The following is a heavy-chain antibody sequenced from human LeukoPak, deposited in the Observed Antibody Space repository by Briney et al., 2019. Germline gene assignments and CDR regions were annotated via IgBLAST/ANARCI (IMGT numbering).Heavy chain of an antibody. Sequence: GGSLTLSCAASGFTFSSYEMNWVRQAPGEGLEWVSYISSSGNTIYYADSVKGRFTISRDNAKNSLYLQMNSLRAEDTAVYYCARGGGYYGSGSLHYYYYGMDVWGQGTTVTVSS. CDR2: ISSSGNTI. CDR1: GFTFSSYE. J-gene: IGHJ6*02. V-gene: IGHV3-48*03. CDR3: ARGGGYYGSGSLHYYYYGMDV. D-gene: IGHD3-10*01.